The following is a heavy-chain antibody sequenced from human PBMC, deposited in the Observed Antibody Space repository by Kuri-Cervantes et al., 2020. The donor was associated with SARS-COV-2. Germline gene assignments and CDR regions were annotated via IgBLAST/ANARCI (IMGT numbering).Heavy chain of an antibody. Sequence: SETLSLTCTVSGGSISSSSYYWGWIRQPPGKGLEWIGSIYYSGSTYYNPSLKSRVTISVDTSKNQFSLKLSSVTAADTAAYYCARHVHQLLYWDNWFDPWGQGTLVTVSS. CDR1: GGSISSSSYY. V-gene: IGHV4-39*01. J-gene: IGHJ5*02. CDR3: ARHVHQLLYWDNWFDP. CDR2: IYYSGST. D-gene: IGHD2-2*02.